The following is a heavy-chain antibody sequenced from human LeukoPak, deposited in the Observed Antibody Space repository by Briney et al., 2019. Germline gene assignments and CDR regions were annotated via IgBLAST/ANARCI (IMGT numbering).Heavy chain of an antibody. D-gene: IGHD3-16*01. CDR2: INPNSGVT. J-gene: IGHJ4*02. CDR1: GYIFTDYY. Sequence: ALVKVSCKASGYIFTDYYMHWVRQAPGQGLEWMGWINPNSGVTNYAQKLQGRVTMTRDTSISTVYMELTRLRSDDTAVYYCARDGGFDYWGQGTLVTVSS. CDR3: ARDGGFDY. V-gene: IGHV1-2*02.